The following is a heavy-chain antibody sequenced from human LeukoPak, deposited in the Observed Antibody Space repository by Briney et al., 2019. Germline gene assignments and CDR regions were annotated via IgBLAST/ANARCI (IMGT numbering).Heavy chain of an antibody. V-gene: IGHV3-64*01. D-gene: IGHD2-15*01. CDR3: ARITHCSGGSCYGNAFDI. J-gene: IGHJ3*02. CDR1: GFTFSSYA. CDR2: ISSNGGST. Sequence: GGSLRLSCAASGFTFSSYAMPWVRQAPGKGLEYVSAISSNGGSTYYANSVKGRFTISRDNSKNTLYLQMGSLRAEDMAVYYCARITHCSGGSCYGNAFDIWGQGTMVTVSS.